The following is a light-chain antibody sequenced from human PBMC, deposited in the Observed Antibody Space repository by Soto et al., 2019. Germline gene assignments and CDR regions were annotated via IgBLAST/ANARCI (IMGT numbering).Light chain of an antibody. CDR2: GAS. V-gene: IGKV3-15*01. J-gene: IGKJ2*01. Sequence: EIVMTQSPATLSVSPGERATLSCRASQSVSSNLAWYQQKPGQAPRLLIYGASTRATGIPARFSGRGSGTEFTLTVSSLQSEDFAVYYCQHYNNWPMYTFGQGTKLEIK. CDR1: QSVSSN. CDR3: QHYNNWPMYT.